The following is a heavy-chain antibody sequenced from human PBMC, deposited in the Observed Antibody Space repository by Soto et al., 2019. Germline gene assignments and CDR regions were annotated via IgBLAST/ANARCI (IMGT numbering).Heavy chain of an antibody. CDR3: ASALGYCRGGSCYRAGFDP. V-gene: IGHV1-18*01. D-gene: IGHD2-15*01. J-gene: IGHJ5*02. CDR2: VAGDNGHR. Sequence: QVQLVQSGAEVKQPGASVKVSCKASGYTFTTHGISWVRQAPGQGLEWMGWVAGDNGHRNCAQSLQGRVTMTTDTSTKTAYMELRSLRSDDTAVYYCASALGYCRGGSCYRAGFDPGGQGTLVTVSS. CDR1: GYTFTTHG.